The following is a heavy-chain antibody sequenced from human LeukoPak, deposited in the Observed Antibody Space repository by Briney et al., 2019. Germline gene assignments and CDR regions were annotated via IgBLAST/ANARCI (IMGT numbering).Heavy chain of an antibody. Sequence: ASVTVSCKASGYTFTSYGISWVRQAPGQGLEWMGWISAYNGNTNYAQKLQGRVTMTTDTSTSTAYMELRSLRSDDTAVYYCARVQPYDSSGYRPSDFDYWGQGTLVTVSS. D-gene: IGHD3-22*01. V-gene: IGHV1-18*01. J-gene: IGHJ4*02. CDR2: ISAYNGNT. CDR3: ARVQPYDSSGYRPSDFDY. CDR1: GYTFTSYG.